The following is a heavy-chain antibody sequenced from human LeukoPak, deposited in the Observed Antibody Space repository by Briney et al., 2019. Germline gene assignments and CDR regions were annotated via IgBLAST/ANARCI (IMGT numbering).Heavy chain of an antibody. V-gene: IGHV3-23*01. J-gene: IGHJ4*02. Sequence: GGSLRLSCAASGFTFSSYAMSWVRQAPGKGLEWVSALSRSGGKTYYADSVKGRFTISRDSSKNTLYLQMNSLRAEDTALYYCAKGLQWELLFDYWGQGTLVTVSS. CDR1: GFTFSSYA. CDR3: AKGLQWELLFDY. CDR2: LSRSGGKT. D-gene: IGHD1-26*01.